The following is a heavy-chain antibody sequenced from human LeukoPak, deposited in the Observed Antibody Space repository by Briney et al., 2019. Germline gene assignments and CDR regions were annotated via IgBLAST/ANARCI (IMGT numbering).Heavy chain of an antibody. CDR3: ASIMTGYYYYYGMDV. V-gene: IGHV4-34*01. CDR2: INHSGST. CDR1: GGSISSHY. Sequence: PTETLSLTCTVSGGSISSHYWSWIRQPPGKGLEWIGEINHSGSTNYNPSLKSRVTISVDTSKNQFSLKLSSVTAADTAVYYCASIMTGYYYYYGMDVWGQGTTVTVSS. J-gene: IGHJ6*02. D-gene: IGHD3-9*01.